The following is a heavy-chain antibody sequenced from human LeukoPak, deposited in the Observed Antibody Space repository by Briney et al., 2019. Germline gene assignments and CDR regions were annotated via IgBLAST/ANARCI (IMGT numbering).Heavy chain of an antibody. Sequence: KPSETLSLTCTVSGGSISSYYWSWIRQPPGKGLEWIGYIYTSGSTNYNPSLKSRVTISVDTSKNLFSLKLSSVAAADTAVYYCARHGLTERLVGTRFYFDYWGQGTLVTVSS. V-gene: IGHV4-4*09. D-gene: IGHD1-26*01. CDR2: IYTSGST. J-gene: IGHJ4*02. CDR3: ARHGLTERLVGTRFYFDY. CDR1: GGSISSYY.